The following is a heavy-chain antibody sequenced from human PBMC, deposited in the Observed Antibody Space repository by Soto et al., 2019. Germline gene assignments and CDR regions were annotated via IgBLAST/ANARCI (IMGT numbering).Heavy chain of an antibody. V-gene: IGHV1-3*01. CDR1: GYTFTSYA. CDR2: INAGNGNT. CDR3: ARDRVVPVDYYIDY. D-gene: IGHD2-2*01. Sequence: ASVKVSCKASGYTFTSYAMHLVRQAPGQRLEWMGWINAGNGNTKFSQKFQGRVTITMDTSASTAYMELSSLRSEDTAVYYCARDRVVPVDYYIDYWGQGTLVTVSS. J-gene: IGHJ4*02.